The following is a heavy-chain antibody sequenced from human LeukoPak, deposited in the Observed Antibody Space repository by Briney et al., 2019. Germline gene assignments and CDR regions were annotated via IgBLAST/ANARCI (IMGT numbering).Heavy chain of an antibody. J-gene: IGHJ2*01. Sequence: GGSLRLSCAASGFTFSSYWMGWVRQAPGKGLEWVADIKEDGSDIYSVDSVKGRFTNSRDNAKNSLYLQMNSLRAEDTAVYYCARDTYRFFDLWGRGTLVTVSS. CDR3: ARDTYRFFDL. CDR1: GFTFSSYW. V-gene: IGHV3-7*01. CDR2: IKEDGSDI.